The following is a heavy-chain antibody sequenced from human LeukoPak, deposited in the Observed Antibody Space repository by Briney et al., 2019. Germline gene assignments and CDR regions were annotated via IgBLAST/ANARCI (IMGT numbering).Heavy chain of an antibody. V-gene: IGHV3-23*01. J-gene: IGHJ4*02. CDR3: AKDRDSSGRYRFDY. Sequence: QPGGSLRLSCAASGFTFNVYALSWVRQAPGKGLEGGSVISGNSGTTYYADSVKGRFTTSRDNSKKTLYLQMSSLGDDDTAVYYCAKDRDSSGRYRFDYWGQGTLVTVSS. CDR2: ISGNSGTT. CDR1: GFTFNVYA. D-gene: IGHD3-22*01.